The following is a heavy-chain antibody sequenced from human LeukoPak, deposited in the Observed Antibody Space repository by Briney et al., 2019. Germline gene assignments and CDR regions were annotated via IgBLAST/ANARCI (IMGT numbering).Heavy chain of an antibody. D-gene: IGHD6-13*01. J-gene: IGHJ4*02. Sequence: KPSETLSLTCTVSGGSMSSYYWSWIRQPPGRGLEWIGYIYYSGSTNYNPSLKSRVTISVDTSKNQFSLKLSSVTAADTAVYYCARYSSSWYPDYWGQGTLVTVSS. CDR2: IYYSGST. CDR3: ARYSSSWYPDY. V-gene: IGHV4-59*01. CDR1: GGSMSSYY.